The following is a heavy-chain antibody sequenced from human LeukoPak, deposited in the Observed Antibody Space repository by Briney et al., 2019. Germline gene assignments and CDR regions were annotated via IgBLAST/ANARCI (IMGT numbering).Heavy chain of an antibody. CDR2: INPNSGDT. Sequence: ASVKVSCKASGHTFTDCYMHWVRQAPGQGFEWMGWINPNSGDTNYAQKFQGRVTMTRDTSISTAHMELSRLRSDDTAVYYCARANFLYCSSTTCLFDYWGQGTLVIVSS. CDR1: GHTFTDCY. D-gene: IGHD2-2*01. J-gene: IGHJ4*02. V-gene: IGHV1-2*02. CDR3: ARANFLYCSSTTCLFDY.